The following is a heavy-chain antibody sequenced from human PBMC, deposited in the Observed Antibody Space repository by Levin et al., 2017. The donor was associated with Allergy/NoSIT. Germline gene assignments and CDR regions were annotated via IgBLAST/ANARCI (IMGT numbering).Heavy chain of an antibody. D-gene: IGHD6-13*01. CDR1: GFTFRDSY. V-gene: IGHV3-11*05. Sequence: LSLPCAASGFTFRDSYMSWLRPAPGKGLELVSYISGTSSAIIYADSVKGRFTISRDNAQNSLYLQMNSLRAEDTAVYFCARGPVAAAEHYWGQGTLVTVSS. CDR3: ARGPVAAAEHY. J-gene: IGHJ4*02. CDR2: ISGTSSAI.